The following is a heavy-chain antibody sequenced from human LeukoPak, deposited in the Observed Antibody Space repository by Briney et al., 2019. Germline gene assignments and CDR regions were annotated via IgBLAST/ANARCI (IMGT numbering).Heavy chain of an antibody. CDR1: GYTFTSYG. J-gene: IGHJ6*04. Sequence: ASVKVSCKASGYTFTSYGISWVRQAPGQGLEWMGWISAYNGNTNYAQKLQGRVTMTTDTSTSTAYMELRSLRSDDTAVYYCARGARYYDFWSGYPVDVWGKGTTATVSS. D-gene: IGHD3-3*01. CDR2: ISAYNGNT. V-gene: IGHV1-18*01. CDR3: ARGARYYDFWSGYPVDV.